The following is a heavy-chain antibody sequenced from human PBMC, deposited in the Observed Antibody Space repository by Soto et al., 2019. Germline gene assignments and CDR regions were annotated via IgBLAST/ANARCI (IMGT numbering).Heavy chain of an antibody. J-gene: IGHJ4*02. V-gene: IGHV1-69*01. Sequence: QVQLVQSGAEVKKPGSSVKVSCKASGGTFSSYAISWVRQAPGHGLEWMGGIIPIFGTANYAQKFQGRVTITADESTSTAYMEVSSLRSEDTAVYYCASRPRADSSGWYDYWGQGTLVTVSS. D-gene: IGHD6-19*01. CDR2: IIPIFGTA. CDR3: ASRPRADSSGWYDY. CDR1: GGTFSSYA.